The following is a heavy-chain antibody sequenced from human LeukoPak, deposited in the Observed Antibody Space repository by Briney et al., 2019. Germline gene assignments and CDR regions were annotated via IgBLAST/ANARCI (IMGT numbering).Heavy chain of an antibody. CDR1: GYTFTVYY. Sequence: ASVTVSFKASGYTFTVYYMHWVRQAPGQGLEWMGWINPNSGGTNYAQKFQGRVTMTRDTSISTAYMELSRLRSDDTAVYYCARFTYYYYYGMDVWGQGTTVTVSS. CDR2: INPNSGGT. J-gene: IGHJ6*02. D-gene: IGHD3-16*01. V-gene: IGHV1-2*02. CDR3: ARFTYYYYYGMDV.